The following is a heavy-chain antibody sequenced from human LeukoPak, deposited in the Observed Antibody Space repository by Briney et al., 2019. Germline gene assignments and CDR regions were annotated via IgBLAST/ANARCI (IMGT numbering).Heavy chain of an antibody. Sequence: ASVKVSCKASGYTFTSYDINWVRQATGQGLEWMGWMNPNSGNTGYAQKFQRRVTMTRNTSISTAYMELSSLRSEDTAVYYCARDEERSYYGVWFDLWGQGTLVTVSS. CDR1: GYTFTSYD. J-gene: IGHJ5*02. V-gene: IGHV1-8*01. CDR2: MNPNSGNT. CDR3: ARDEERSYYGVWFDL. D-gene: IGHD1-26*01.